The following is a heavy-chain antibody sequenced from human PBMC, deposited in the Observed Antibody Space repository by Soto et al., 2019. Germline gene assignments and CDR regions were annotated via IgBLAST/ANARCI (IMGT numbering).Heavy chain of an antibody. D-gene: IGHD4-17*01. V-gene: IGHV1-18*01. J-gene: IGHJ5*02. CDR3: ARNAIGDPNWFDP. CDR1: GYRFTSYG. Sequence: QVQLVQSGAEVKKPGASVKVSCKASGYRFTSYGITWVRQAPGQGLEWMGWISVYNGKTIYAQHLQDRVTMTTDTSTSTAYLELRSLRSDEPAVYFCARNAIGDPNWFDPWCEGTLVTVSS. CDR2: ISVYNGKT.